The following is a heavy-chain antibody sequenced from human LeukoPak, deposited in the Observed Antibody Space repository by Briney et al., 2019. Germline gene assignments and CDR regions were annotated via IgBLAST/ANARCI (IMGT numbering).Heavy chain of an antibody. CDR2: IIPIFGKA. J-gene: IGHJ6*03. D-gene: IGHD6-13*01. CDR1: GSAFIMYG. Sequence: TLSYTASGSAFIMYGISVERGGPGHGKERMGGIIPIFGKANYEQKLQGRVTITTDESTSTDYMELSSLRSEDTAVYYCAKGKQLVLRARYYYMDVWGKGTQVTVSS. V-gene: IGHV1-69*05. CDR3: AKGKQLVLRARYYYMDV.